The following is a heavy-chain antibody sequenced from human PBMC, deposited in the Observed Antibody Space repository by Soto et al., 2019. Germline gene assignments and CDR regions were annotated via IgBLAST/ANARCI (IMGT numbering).Heavy chain of an antibody. Sequence: QLQLQESGPGLVKPSETLSLNCTVAGGSISSSSYYWGWIRQPPGKGLEWIGSIYYRGSTYYNPSPKSRVTISVDTSKNQFSLKLSAVTAADTAVYYCAALTGADGYWGQGTLVTVSS. CDR1: GGSISSSSYY. D-gene: IGHD7-27*01. CDR3: AALTGADGY. J-gene: IGHJ4*02. CDR2: IYYRGST. V-gene: IGHV4-39*01.